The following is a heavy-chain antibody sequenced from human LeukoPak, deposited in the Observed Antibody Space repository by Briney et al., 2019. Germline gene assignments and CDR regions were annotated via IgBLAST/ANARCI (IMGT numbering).Heavy chain of an antibody. V-gene: IGHV2-70*11. Sequence: SGPALVKPTQTLTLTCNFSGFSLSISGMCVSWVRQPPGKALEWLARIDLDDDKYYSTSLKTRLTISKDTSRNQVVLTMTNMDPVDTATYYCARTPRIGAALDYWGQGTLVTVSS. CDR1: GFSLSISGMC. D-gene: IGHD3-16*01. J-gene: IGHJ4*02. CDR3: ARTPRIGAALDY. CDR2: IDLDDDK.